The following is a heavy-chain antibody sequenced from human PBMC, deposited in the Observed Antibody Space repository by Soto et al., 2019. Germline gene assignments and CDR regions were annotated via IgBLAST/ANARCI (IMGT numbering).Heavy chain of an antibody. J-gene: IGHJ5*02. V-gene: IGHV4-59*01. Sequence: QVQLQESGPGLVKPSETLSLTCTVSGGSISSYYWSWIRQPPGKGLEWIGYIYYSGRTNYNPSLKSRVTISVDTSKNQFSLKLSSVPAADTAVYYCARGYCSSTICYIWDNWFYPRGQGTLVTVSS. D-gene: IGHD2-2*02. CDR1: GGSISSYY. CDR3: ARGYCSSTICYIWDNWFYP. CDR2: IYYSGRT.